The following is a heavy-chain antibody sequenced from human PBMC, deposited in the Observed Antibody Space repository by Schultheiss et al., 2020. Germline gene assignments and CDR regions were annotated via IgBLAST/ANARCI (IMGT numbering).Heavy chain of an antibody. CDR2: MNPNSGNT. V-gene: IGHV1-8*01. CDR1: GYTFTSYD. CDR3: ARGRDGSRDYYYGMDV. J-gene: IGHJ6*02. D-gene: IGHD6-13*01. Sequence: KVSCKASGYTFTSYDINWVRQATGQGLEWMGWMNPNSGNTGYAQKFQGRVTMTRNTSISTAYMELSSLRSEDTAVYYCARGRDGSRDYYYGMDVWGQGTTVTVSS.